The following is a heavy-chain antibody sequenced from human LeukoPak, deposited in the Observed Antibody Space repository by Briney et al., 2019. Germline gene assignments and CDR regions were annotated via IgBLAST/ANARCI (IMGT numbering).Heavy chain of an antibody. CDR3: AREGGPYRPLDY. CDR1: YGSITDTNW. V-gene: IGHV4-4*02. J-gene: IGHJ4*02. Sequence: SETLSLTCGVSYGSITDTNWTWVRQPPGKGLEWIGEVNLHGDTNYNPSLKGRVDISVDKFENHISLQLTSVTAADTAVYYCAREGGPYRPLDYSGQGTLVTVSS. CDR2: VNLHGDT.